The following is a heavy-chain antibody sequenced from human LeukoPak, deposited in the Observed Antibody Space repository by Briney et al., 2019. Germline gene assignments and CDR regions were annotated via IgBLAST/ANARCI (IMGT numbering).Heavy chain of an antibody. V-gene: IGHV3-21*01. CDR1: GFTFSSYS. Sequence: PGGSLRLSCAASGFTFSSYSMNWVRQAPGKGLEWVSSISSSSSYIYYADSVKGRFTISRDNAKNSLYLQMNSLRAEDTAVYYCARVPYPSTAPAGKGWFDPWGQGTLVTVSS. CDR2: ISSSSSYI. CDR3: ARVPYPSTAPAGKGWFDP. J-gene: IGHJ5*02. D-gene: IGHD6-13*01.